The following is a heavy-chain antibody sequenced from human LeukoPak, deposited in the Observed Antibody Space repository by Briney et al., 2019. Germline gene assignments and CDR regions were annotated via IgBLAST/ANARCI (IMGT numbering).Heavy chain of an antibody. Sequence: ASVKVSCKASGYTFTSYGISWVRQAPGQGLEWMGIINPSGGSTSYAQKFQGRVTMTRDTSTSTVYMELSSLRSEDTAVYYCARSPKMVTTEFDYWGQGTLVTVSS. V-gene: IGHV1-46*01. CDR2: INPSGGST. D-gene: IGHD4-17*01. J-gene: IGHJ4*02. CDR3: ARSPKMVTTEFDY. CDR1: GYTFTSYG.